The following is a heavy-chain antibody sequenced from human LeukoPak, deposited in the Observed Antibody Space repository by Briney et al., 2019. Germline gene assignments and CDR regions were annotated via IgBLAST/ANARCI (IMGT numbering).Heavy chain of an antibody. Sequence: GGSLRLSCAASGFTFSSYSMNWVRQAPGKGLEWVSSICSSTSYIYYADSVKGRFTISRDNAKNSLYLQMNSLRAGDTAVYYCAPRIDMDVWGKGTTVTVSS. CDR1: GFTFSSYS. CDR3: APRIDMDV. CDR2: ICSSTSYI. V-gene: IGHV3-21*01. D-gene: IGHD3-16*02. J-gene: IGHJ6*03.